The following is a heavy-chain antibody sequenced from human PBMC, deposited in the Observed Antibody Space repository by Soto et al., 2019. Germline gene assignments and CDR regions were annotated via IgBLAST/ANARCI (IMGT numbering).Heavy chain of an antibody. J-gene: IGHJ1*01. CDR1: GFTFDDYA. V-gene: IGHV3-9*01. CDR3: ARDRSADRFVQYFQH. CDR2: INWNSGSI. D-gene: IGHD6-19*01. Sequence: GGSLRLSCAASGFTFDDYAMHWVRQVPGKGLEWVSGINWNSGSIGYGDSVKGRFTISRDNAQNSLYLQMDSLTSEDTAVYYCARDRSADRFVQYFQHWGPGTLVTVSS.